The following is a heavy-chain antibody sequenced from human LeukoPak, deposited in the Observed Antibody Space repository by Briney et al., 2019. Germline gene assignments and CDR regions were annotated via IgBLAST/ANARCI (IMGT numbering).Heavy chain of an antibody. D-gene: IGHD6-13*01. Sequence: PGGSLRLSCAASGFTFSSYSMNWVRQAPGKGLEWVSCISGSSSYIYYADSVKGRFTISRDNAKNSLYLLMNSLRDEDTAVYYCARGVDSSSWYWWFDPWGQGTLVTVSS. CDR3: ARGVDSSSWYWWFDP. CDR1: GFTFSSYS. CDR2: ISGSSSYI. J-gene: IGHJ5*02. V-gene: IGHV3-21*01.